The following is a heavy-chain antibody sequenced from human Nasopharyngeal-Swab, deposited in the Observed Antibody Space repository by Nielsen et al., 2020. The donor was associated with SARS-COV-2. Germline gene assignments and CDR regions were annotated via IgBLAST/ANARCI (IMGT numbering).Heavy chain of an antibody. D-gene: IGHD2-15*01. J-gene: IGHJ3*02. CDR2: IYYSGST. CDR3: ARVLTRNLVVALVLDAFDI. CDR1: GGSISSSSYY. Sequence: SETLSFTCTVSGGSISSSSYYWGWIRQPPGKGLEWIGSIYYSGSTYYNPSLKSRVTISVDTSKNQFSLKLSSVTAADTAVYYCARVLTRNLVVALVLDAFDIWGQGTMVTVSS. V-gene: IGHV4-39*07.